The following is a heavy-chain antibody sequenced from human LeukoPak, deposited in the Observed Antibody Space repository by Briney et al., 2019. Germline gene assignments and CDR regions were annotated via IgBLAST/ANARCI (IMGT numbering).Heavy chain of an antibody. D-gene: IGHD3-3*01. CDR2: INHSGST. J-gene: IGHJ5*02. V-gene: IGHV4-34*01. CDR3: GRGHDFWTPPPNWFDP. Sequence: SETLSLTCAVYGGSFSGYYWSWIRQPPGKGLEWIGEINHSGSTNYNPSLKSRVTISVDTSKNQFSLKLSSVTAADTAVYYCGRGHDFWTPPPNWFDPWGQGTLVTVSS. CDR1: GGSFSGYY.